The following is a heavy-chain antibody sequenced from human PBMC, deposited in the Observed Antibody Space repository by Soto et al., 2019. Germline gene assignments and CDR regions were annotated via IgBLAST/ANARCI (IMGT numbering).Heavy chain of an antibody. CDR1: GGTFSSYA. J-gene: IGHJ6*02. CDR2: IIPIFGTA. Sequence: ASVKVSCKASGGTFSSYAISWVRQAPGQGLEWMGGIIPIFGTANYAQKFQGRVTITADESTSTAYMELSSLRSEDTAVYYCARDPYSIAAAGGEYYYYGMDVWGQGTTVTVSS. CDR3: ARDPYSIAAAGGEYYYYGMDV. V-gene: IGHV1-69*13. D-gene: IGHD6-13*01.